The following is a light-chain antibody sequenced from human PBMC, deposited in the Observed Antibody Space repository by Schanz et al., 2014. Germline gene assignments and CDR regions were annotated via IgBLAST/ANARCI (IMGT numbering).Light chain of an antibody. CDR3: QQYGSSPPT. CDR1: QSIDRGF. CDR2: GAS. V-gene: IGKV3-20*01. J-gene: IGKJ1*01. Sequence: EIVLTQFPGTLSLSPGEGATLSCRASQSIDRGFLAWYQQTPGLAPRLLIYGASSRATGVPDRFSGSGSGTHFILTISRLEPEDFAVYYCQQYGSSPPTFGQGTKVEIK.